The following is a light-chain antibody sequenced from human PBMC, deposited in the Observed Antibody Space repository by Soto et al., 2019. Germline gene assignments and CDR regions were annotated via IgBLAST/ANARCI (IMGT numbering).Light chain of an antibody. CDR2: AAS. V-gene: IGKV1-39*01. CDR1: QDISNY. CDR3: QQYYSYPLT. J-gene: IGKJ1*01. Sequence: DIQMTQSPSTLSGSVGDRVTITCQASQDISNYLNWYQQKPGKAPKLLIYAASSLQSGVPSRFSGSGSGTDFTLTISCLQSEDFATYYCQQYYSYPLTFGQGTKVDI.